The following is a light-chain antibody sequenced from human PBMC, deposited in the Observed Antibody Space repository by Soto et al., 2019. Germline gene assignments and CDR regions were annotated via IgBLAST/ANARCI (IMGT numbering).Light chain of an antibody. CDR2: EGS. Sequence: QSALTQPASVSGSPGQSITISCTGTSSDVGSYDLVSWYQQHPGKAPKLMIYEGSKRPSGVSNRFSASKSGNTASLTISGXXXXXXXDXYCCSYADSSTAVFGGGTQLTV. CDR1: SSDVGSYDL. CDR3: CSYADSSTAV. J-gene: IGLJ7*01. V-gene: IGLV2-23*01.